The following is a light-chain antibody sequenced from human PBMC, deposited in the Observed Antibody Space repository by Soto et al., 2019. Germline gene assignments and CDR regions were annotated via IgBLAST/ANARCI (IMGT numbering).Light chain of an antibody. V-gene: IGLV2-14*01. CDR3: SSYTNINTRACV. CDR1: SGDMGSYNR. Sequence: QSLLSEPAAVSGSPGQSITISCTGTSGDMGSYNRVSWYQQHPGKAPKLIIYEVTDRPSGVSNRFSGSKSGNTASLTTSGLQAEDEAEYYCSSYTNINTRACVFGTGTKVTVL. J-gene: IGLJ1*01. CDR2: EVT.